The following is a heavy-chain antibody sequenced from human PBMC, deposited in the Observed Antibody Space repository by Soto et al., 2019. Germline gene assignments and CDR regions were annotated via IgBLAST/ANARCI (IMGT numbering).Heavy chain of an antibody. CDR2: IYYSGST. V-gene: IGHV4-39*01. D-gene: IGHD3-22*01. Sequence: QLQLQESGPGLVKPSETLSLTCTVSGGSISSSSYYWGWIRQPPGKGLEWIGSIYYSGSTYYNPSLKSRVTISVDTSKNQFSLKLSSVTAADTAVYYPLASYYYDSSGYPRGGQGTLVTVSS. J-gene: IGHJ4*02. CDR3: LASYYYDSSGYPR. CDR1: GGSISSSSYY.